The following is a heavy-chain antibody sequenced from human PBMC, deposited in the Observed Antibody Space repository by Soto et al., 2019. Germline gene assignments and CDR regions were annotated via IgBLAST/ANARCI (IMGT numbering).Heavy chain of an antibody. CDR1: ESTLSNYA. CDR3: AREGWGSGRALDV. CDR2: ISYDGSNK. V-gene: IGHV3-30-3*01. Sequence: QVQLVESGGGGVQPGGSLRTSWPASESTLSNYAMHWFRKAPGKGLEWVAVISYDGSNKYYADSVKGRFTIARKNSKNTLYLQMNSLRAEDTAVYYCAREGWGSGRALDVWGQGTTVTVSS. J-gene: IGHJ6*02. D-gene: IGHD3-10*01.